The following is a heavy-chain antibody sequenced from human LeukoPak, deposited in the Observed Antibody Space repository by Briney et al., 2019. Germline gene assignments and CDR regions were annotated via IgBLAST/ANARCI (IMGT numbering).Heavy chain of an antibody. CDR1: GFTFTRYS. D-gene: IGHD6-13*01. J-gene: IGHJ4*02. CDR2: ISYDGSNK. V-gene: IGHV3-30*03. CDR3: ARGDIAAPDY. Sequence: GGSLRLSCAASGFTFTRYSMNWVRQAPGKGLEWVAVISYDGSNKYYADSVKGRFTISRDNSKNTLCLQMNSLRAEDTAVYYCARGDIAAPDYWGQGTLVTVSS.